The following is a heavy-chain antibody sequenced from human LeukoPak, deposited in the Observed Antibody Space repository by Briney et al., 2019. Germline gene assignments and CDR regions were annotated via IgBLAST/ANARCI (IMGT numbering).Heavy chain of an antibody. CDR2: INPNSGGT. D-gene: IGHD2-2*01. Sequence: ASVKVSCKASGYTFTGYYMHWVRQAPGQGLEWMGWINPNSGGTNYTQKFQGRVTMTEDTSTDTAYMELSSLRSEDTAAYYCATDRDIVAVPAALGYWGQGTLVTVSS. CDR1: GYTFTGYY. CDR3: ATDRDIVAVPAALGY. J-gene: IGHJ4*02. V-gene: IGHV1-2*02.